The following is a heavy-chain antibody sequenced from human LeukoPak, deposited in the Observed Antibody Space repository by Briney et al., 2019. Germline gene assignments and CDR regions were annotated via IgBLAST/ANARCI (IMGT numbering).Heavy chain of an antibody. CDR1: GFTFSSYW. V-gene: IGHV3-7*01. D-gene: IGHD3-3*01. CDR3: ASRRFLEWLSSPFDY. J-gene: IGHJ4*02. CDR2: IKQDGSEK. Sequence: PGGSLRLSCAASGFTFSSYWMSWVRQAPGKGLEWVANIKQDGSEKYYVDSVKGRFTISRDNAKNSLYLQMNSLRAEDTAVYYCASRRFLEWLSSPFDYWGQGTLVTVSS.